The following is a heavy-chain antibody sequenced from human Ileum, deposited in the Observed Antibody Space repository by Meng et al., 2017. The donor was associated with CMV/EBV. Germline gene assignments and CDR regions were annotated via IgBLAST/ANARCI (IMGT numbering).Heavy chain of an antibody. CDR1: GDSIRSGHYY. CDR3: ARVWGIAVRPLDY. Sequence: QLQLLEERPRLVKPSQPLAPTCTVSGDSIRSGHYYWSWIRQTPGKGLEWIGHIHDSGSTYYNPSLQSRVTISVDTSKNQFSLKLSSVTAADTAVYYCARVWGIAVRPLDYWGQGTLVTVSS. V-gene: IGHV4-30-4*01. CDR2: IHDSGST. D-gene: IGHD6-6*01. J-gene: IGHJ4*02.